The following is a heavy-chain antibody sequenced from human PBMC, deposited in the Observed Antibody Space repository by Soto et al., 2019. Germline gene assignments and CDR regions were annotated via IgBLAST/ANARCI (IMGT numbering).Heavy chain of an antibody. Sequence: QVQLVQSGAEVKKPGSSVKVSCKASGGTFSSYAISWVRQAPGQGLEWMGGIIPIFGTANYAQKFQGRVTITADESTSTAYMELSSLRSEDTAVYYCARVGKYYDFRSGYQGYYYYGMDVWGQGTTVTVSS. CDR3: ARVGKYYDFRSGYQGYYYYGMDV. CDR2: IIPIFGTA. D-gene: IGHD3-3*01. CDR1: GGTFSSYA. V-gene: IGHV1-69*01. J-gene: IGHJ6*02.